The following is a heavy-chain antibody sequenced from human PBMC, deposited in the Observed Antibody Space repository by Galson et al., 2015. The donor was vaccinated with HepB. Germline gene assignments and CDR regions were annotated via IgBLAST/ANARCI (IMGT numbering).Heavy chain of an antibody. CDR3: AKVLMGRDSSGYHPRNYYYGLDV. D-gene: IGHD3-22*01. CDR1: AFTFSSDA. V-gene: IGHV3-23*01. CDR2: ISSSGGST. J-gene: IGHJ6*02. Sequence: SLRLSCAVSAFTFSSDAMSWVRQAPGKGLEWVSAISSSGGSTYYADSVKGRFTISRDNSKNTLYLQMNSLRAEDTAVYYCAKVLMGRDSSGYHPRNYYYGLDVWGQGTTVTVSS.